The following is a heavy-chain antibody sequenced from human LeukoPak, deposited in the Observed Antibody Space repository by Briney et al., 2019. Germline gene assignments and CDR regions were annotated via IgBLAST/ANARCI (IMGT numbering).Heavy chain of an antibody. J-gene: IGHJ4*02. CDR1: GGSISTYY. Sequence: SETLSLTCTVAGGSISTYYWNWIRQPPGKGLEWIGYIYYSGITNYNPSLKGRVTISVDTSKNQFSLKLSSVTAADTAVYYCARDLRDSSGYWTFDSWGQGTLVTVSS. CDR3: ARDLRDSSGYWTFDS. V-gene: IGHV4-59*01. D-gene: IGHD3-22*01. CDR2: IYYSGIT.